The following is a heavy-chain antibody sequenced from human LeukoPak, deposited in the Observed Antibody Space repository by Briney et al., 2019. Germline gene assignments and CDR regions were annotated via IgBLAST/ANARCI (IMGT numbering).Heavy chain of an antibody. V-gene: IGHV1-2*02. Sequence: ASVKVSCKASGYTFTGYYMHWVRQAPGQGLEWMGWINPNSGGTNYAQKFQGRVTMTRDTSISTAYMELSRLRSDDTAVYYCATHGFFYGGNSVFDYWGQGTLVTVSS. D-gene: IGHD4-23*01. CDR2: INPNSGGT. CDR3: ATHGFFYGGNSVFDY. CDR1: GYTFTGYY. J-gene: IGHJ4*02.